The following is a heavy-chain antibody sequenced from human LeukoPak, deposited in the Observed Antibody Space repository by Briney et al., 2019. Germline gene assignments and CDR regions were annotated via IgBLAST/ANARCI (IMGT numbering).Heavy chain of an antibody. CDR1: GFTFSSYE. J-gene: IGHJ2*01. CDR2: ISSSGSTK. Sequence: GGSLRLSCAASGFTFSSYEMNWVRQAPGKGLEWVSYISSSGSTKYYADSVKGRFTISRDNAKNSLYLEMNSPRAEDTAVYYCARDGDGRESNEWYFYLWGRGTLVIVSS. CDR3: ARDGDGRESNEWYFYL. V-gene: IGHV3-48*03. D-gene: IGHD2-21*02.